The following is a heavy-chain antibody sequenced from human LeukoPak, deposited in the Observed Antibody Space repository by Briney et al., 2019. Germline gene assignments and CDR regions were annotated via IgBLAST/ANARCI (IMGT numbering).Heavy chain of an antibody. V-gene: IGHV3-33*01. D-gene: IGHD2-21*02. J-gene: IGHJ4*02. CDR2: IWYDGSNK. CDR1: GFTFSSYG. CDR3: ARDYCGGDCFPAY. Sequence: GGSLRLSCAASGFTFSSYGMHWVRQAPGKGPEWVAVIWYDGSNKYYAGSVKGRFTISRDNSKNTLYLQMNSLRAEDTAVYYCARDYCGGDCFPAYWGQGTLVTVSS.